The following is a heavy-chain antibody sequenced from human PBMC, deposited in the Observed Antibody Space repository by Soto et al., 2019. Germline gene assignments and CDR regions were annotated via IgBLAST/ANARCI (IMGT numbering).Heavy chain of an antibody. CDR2: IYNSGSS. V-gene: IGHV4-59*01. D-gene: IGHD5-18*01. J-gene: IGHJ6*02. Sequence: SETLSLTCTVSGGSISSYYWSWIRQAPGEGLEWIGYIYNSGSSNYNPSLKSRVNITLDTPKNQFSLKLSSVTAADTAVYYCARTGGRYSSGDYLSVMDVWGPGAIVTVS. CDR1: GGSISSYY. CDR3: ARTGGRYSSGDYLSVMDV.